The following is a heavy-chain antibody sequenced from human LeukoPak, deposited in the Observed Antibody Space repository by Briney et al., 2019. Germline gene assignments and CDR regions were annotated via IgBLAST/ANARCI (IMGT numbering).Heavy chain of an antibody. J-gene: IGHJ6*04. Sequence: PGGSLRLSCAASGFTFSSYWMSWVRQAPGKGLEWVANIKQDGSEKYYADSVKGRFTISRDNAKNSLYLQMNSLRAVDTAVYYCARDQGIAAAGTDGMDVWGKGTTVTVSS. CDR3: ARDQGIAAAGTDGMDV. CDR2: IKQDGSEK. CDR1: GFTFSSYW. D-gene: IGHD6-13*01. V-gene: IGHV3-7*03.